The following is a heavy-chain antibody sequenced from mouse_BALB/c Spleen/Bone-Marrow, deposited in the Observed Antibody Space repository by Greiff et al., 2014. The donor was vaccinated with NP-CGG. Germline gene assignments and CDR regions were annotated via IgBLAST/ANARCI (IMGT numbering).Heavy chain of an antibody. CDR3: ANYYGSSSY. J-gene: IGHJ2*01. CDR2: IHPNSGNT. V-gene: IGHV1S130*01. Sequence: VQLQQSGSVLVRPGASVKLSCKASGYTFTSSWMHWAKQRPGRGLEWIGEIHPNSGNTNYNEKFKGKATLTVDTSSSTAYVDLSSLTSEDSAVYYCANYYGSSSYWGQGTTLTVSS. D-gene: IGHD1-1*01. CDR1: GYTFTSSW.